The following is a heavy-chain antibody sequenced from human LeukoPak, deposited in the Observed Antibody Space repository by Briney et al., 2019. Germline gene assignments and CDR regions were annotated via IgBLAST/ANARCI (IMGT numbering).Heavy chain of an antibody. V-gene: IGHV3-21*01. CDR2: ISSSSSYI. CDR1: GFTFSSYS. D-gene: IGHD3-10*01. J-gene: IGHJ6*03. CDR3: AKGHDLDGSGSYYPHYYDYYYMDV. Sequence: GGSLRLSCAASGFTFSSYSMNWVRQAPGKGLEWVSSISSSSSYIYYADSVKGRFTISRDNAKNSLYLQMNSLRAEDTAVYYCAKGHDLDGSGSYYPHYYDYYYMDVWGKGTTVTISS.